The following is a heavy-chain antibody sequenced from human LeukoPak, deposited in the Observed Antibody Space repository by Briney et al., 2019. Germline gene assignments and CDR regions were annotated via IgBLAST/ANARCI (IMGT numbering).Heavy chain of an antibody. Sequence: GASVKVSCKASGYTFTSYGISWVRQAPGQGLEWMGWISAYNGNTNYAQKLQGRVTMTTDTSTSTAYMELRGLRSDDTAVYYCARYDSSIAARPSDYWGQGTLVTVSS. J-gene: IGHJ4*02. V-gene: IGHV1-18*01. D-gene: IGHD6-6*01. CDR1: GYTFTSYG. CDR3: ARYDSSIAARPSDY. CDR2: ISAYNGNT.